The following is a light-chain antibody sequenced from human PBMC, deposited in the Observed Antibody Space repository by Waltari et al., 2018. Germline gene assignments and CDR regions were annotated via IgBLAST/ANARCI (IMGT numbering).Light chain of an antibody. CDR3: VKSMNVPGT. V-gene: IGKV2-30*02. CDR2: QVS. CDR1: QSLIHNDGKTY. J-gene: IGKJ1*01. Sequence: DVLMTQSPLSLPVTPGQPPSISCRSSQSLIHNDGKTYLNWLQQKPGQPPRRLIYQVSKRDSGVPDRFSGSGAGTDFTLKISRVGAEDVGVYYCVKSMNVPGTFDEVTKVEI.